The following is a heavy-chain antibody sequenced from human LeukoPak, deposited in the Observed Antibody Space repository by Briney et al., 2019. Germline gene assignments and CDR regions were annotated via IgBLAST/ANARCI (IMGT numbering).Heavy chain of an antibody. Sequence: GASLRLSCAASGFTFKTYGMSWVRQAPGKGLEWVSAISGSGENTYYADSVKGRFTISRDNSENTLYLQVDSLRAQDTAMYFCARDDRHGTGPYTGSYYCAFDIWGQGTMVTVSS. CDR3: ARDDRHGTGPYTGSYYCAFDI. CDR1: GFTFKTYG. CDR2: ISGSGENT. D-gene: IGHD3-10*01. J-gene: IGHJ3*02. V-gene: IGHV3-23*01.